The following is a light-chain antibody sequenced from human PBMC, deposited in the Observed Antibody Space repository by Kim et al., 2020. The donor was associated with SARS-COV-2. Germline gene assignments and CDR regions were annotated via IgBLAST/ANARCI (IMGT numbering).Light chain of an antibody. V-gene: IGKV1-13*02. CDR3: QQFNSYPV. CDR1: QGFGSA. Sequence: LSASVGDRGTISCRARQGFGSALAWYQQKPGTAPKLLFYDASGVESGVPARFSGSGSGTDFTHTISSLQPEDFATYYCQQFNSYPVLGQGTKLEI. J-gene: IGKJ2*01. CDR2: DAS.